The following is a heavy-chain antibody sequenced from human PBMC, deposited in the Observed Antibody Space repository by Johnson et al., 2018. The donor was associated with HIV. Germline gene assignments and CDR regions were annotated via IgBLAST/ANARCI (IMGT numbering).Heavy chain of an antibody. J-gene: IGHJ3*02. Sequence: VQLVESGGGLVQPGRSLRLSCAASGFTLEDYAMHWVRQTPGKGLEWVGRIRSKANSYATAYAASVKGRFTISRDNAKNSLYLQMNSLRPEDTAVYYCARDTWIFGVVIERSDAFDIWGQGTMVTVSS. CDR2: IRSKANSYAT. V-gene: IGHV3-73*01. CDR3: ARDTWIFGVVIERSDAFDI. D-gene: IGHD3-3*01. CDR1: GFTLEDYA.